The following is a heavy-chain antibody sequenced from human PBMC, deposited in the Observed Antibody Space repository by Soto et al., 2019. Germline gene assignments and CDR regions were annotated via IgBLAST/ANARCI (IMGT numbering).Heavy chain of an antibody. J-gene: IGHJ4*02. D-gene: IGHD3-10*01. Sequence: GRSLRLSCEAYGCNCCSYAMHWVRQTPNNGLEKVAVISYDGSNKYYADYEKGRFTISRDNSKNTLYLQMNSLRAEDTAVYYCVRDRGAYYYGSGPKYCLDYWGQGTLVTVSP. CDR2: ISYDGSNK. V-gene: IGHV3-30-3*01. CDR3: VRDRGAYYYGSGPKYCLDY. CDR1: GCNCCSYA.